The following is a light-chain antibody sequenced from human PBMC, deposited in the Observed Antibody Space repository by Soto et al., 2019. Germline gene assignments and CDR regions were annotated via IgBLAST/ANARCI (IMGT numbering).Light chain of an antibody. V-gene: IGLV2-8*01. CDR2: EVS. J-gene: IGLJ3*02. Sequence: QSVLTQPPSASGSPGQSVTISCTGSSSDVGAYNYVSWYRQHPGKAPKVMIYEVSKRPSGVPDRFSGSKSGNTASLTVSGLQAEDEADYYCSSYAGSNNWVFGGGTKLTVL. CDR3: SSYAGSNNWV. CDR1: SSDVGAYNY.